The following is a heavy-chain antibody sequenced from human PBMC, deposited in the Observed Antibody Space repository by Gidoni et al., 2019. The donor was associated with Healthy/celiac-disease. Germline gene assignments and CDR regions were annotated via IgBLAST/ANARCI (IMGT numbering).Heavy chain of an antibody. CDR3: VTTVTRWYFDL. V-gene: IGHV4-31*03. CDR1: GGSISSGGYY. J-gene: IGHJ2*01. D-gene: IGHD4-17*01. CDR2: IYYSGST. Sequence: QVQLQESGPGLVTPSQTLSLTCTVSGGSISSGGYYWSWIRQHPGKGLEWIGYIYYSGSTYYNPSLKSRVTISVDTSKNQVSLKLSSVTAADTAVYYCVTTVTRWYFDLWGRGTLVTVSS.